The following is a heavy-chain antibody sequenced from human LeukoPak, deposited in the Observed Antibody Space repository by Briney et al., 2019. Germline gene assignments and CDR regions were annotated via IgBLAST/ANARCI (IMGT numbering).Heavy chain of an antibody. D-gene: IGHD3-3*01. Sequence: GGSLRLSCAASGFSFSTHWMYWVRHAPGKGLVWVSGIKRDGSSTNYADSVKGRFTISRDNAKYPLYLQMNSRRPEDTAVYYCSTAIFGVVSGWGQGTLVTVSS. V-gene: IGHV3-74*01. CDR3: STAIFGVVSG. CDR2: IKRDGSST. CDR1: GFSFSTHW. J-gene: IGHJ4*02.